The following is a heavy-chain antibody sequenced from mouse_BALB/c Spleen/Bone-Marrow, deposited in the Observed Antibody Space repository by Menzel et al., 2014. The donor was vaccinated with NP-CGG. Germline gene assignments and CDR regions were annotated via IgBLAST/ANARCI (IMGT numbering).Heavy chain of an antibody. Sequence: VQLQQSGPGLVAPSQSLSITCTVSGFSLSRYSVHWVRQXPGKGLEWLGXXWGGGSTDYNSALKSRLSISKDNSKSQVFLKMNSLQTDDTAMYYCAXXXXXXXXXXWGQGTTLXVSS. CDR1: GFSLSRYS. J-gene: IGHJ2*01. V-gene: IGHV2-6-4*01. CDR3: AXXXXXXXXXX. CDR2: XWGGGST.